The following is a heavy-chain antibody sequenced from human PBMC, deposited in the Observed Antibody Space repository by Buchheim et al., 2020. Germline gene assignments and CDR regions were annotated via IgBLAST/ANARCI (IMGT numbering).Heavy chain of an antibody. D-gene: IGHD3-22*01. CDR2: ISHDGSST. J-gene: IGHJ4*02. CDR3: ATENYYATSAYLDQ. Sequence: QVQLVESGGGVVHPGRSLRLSCAASGFTFHSYGIHWVRQAPGKGLEWVAVISHDGSSTYYADSVKGRFTISRDNVRNTLSLQMNSLRPEDTAVYYCATENYYATSAYLDQWGRGIL. V-gene: IGHV3-30*03. CDR1: GFTFHSYG.